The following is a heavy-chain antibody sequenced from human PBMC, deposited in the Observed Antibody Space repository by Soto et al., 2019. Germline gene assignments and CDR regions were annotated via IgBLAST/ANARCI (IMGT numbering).Heavy chain of an antibody. CDR1: GFTFSNAW. Sequence: GGSLRLSCAASGFTFSNAWMSWVRQAPGKGLEWVGRIKSKTDGGTTDYAAPVKGRFTISRDDSKNTLYLQMNSLKTEDTAVYYCTRYSSGWYDYFDFWGQGTLVTVSS. CDR2: IKSKTDGGTT. CDR3: TRYSSGWYDYFDF. V-gene: IGHV3-15*01. D-gene: IGHD6-19*01. J-gene: IGHJ4*02.